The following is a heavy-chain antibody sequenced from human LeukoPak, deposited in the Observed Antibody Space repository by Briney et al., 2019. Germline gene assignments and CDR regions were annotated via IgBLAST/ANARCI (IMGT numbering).Heavy chain of an antibody. J-gene: IGHJ4*02. CDR1: GSSFTSYW. CDR3: ARLDYDSSGYYFYY. Sequence: GDPLKISCKVSGSSFTSYWIGWVRQMPGKGLKWMGIIYPGDADTRYHPSFQGQATISADQSIRTPTLQWSRLKATDTALYHCARLDYDSSGYYFYYWGQGTLVTVSS. V-gene: IGHV5-51*01. CDR2: IYPGDADT. D-gene: IGHD3-22*01.